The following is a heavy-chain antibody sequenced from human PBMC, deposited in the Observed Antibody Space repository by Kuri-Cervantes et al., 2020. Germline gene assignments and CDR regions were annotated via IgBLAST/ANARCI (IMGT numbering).Heavy chain of an antibody. CDR1: GFTFSSYG. J-gene: IGHJ4*02. D-gene: IGHD3-22*01. CDR3: ASKLTTRGYYDSSGYYY. CDR2: ISYDGSNK. V-gene: IGHV3-30*03. Sequence: GESLKISCAASGFTFSSYGMHWVRQAPGKGLEWVAVISYDGSNKYYADSVKGRFTISRDNSKNTLYLQMNSLRAEDTAVYYCASKLTTRGYYDSSGYYYWGQGTLVTVSS.